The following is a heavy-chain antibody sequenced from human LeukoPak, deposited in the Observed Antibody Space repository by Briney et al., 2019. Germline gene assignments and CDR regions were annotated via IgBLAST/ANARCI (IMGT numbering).Heavy chain of an antibody. Sequence: ASVKVSCKASGGTFSSYAISWVRQAPGQGLEWMGWISAYNGNTNYAQKLQGRVTMTTDTSTSTAYMELRSLRSDDTAVYYCARVAQEATSGSYYNFDYWGQGTLVTVSS. CDR3: ARVAQEATSGSYYNFDY. V-gene: IGHV1-18*01. CDR1: GGTFSSYA. D-gene: IGHD1-26*01. J-gene: IGHJ4*02. CDR2: ISAYNGNT.